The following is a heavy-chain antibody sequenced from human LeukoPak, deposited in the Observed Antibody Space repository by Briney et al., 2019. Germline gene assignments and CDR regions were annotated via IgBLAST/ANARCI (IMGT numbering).Heavy chain of an antibody. CDR2: ISSSSSYI. J-gene: IGHJ4*02. CDR3: ARLRLEQWLVPSYYFDY. CDR1: GFTFSRYA. V-gene: IGHV3-21*01. Sequence: GGTLRLSCAASGFTFSRYAMSWVRQAPGKGLEWVSSISSSSSYIYYADSVKGRFTISRDNAKNSLYLQMNSLRAEDTAVYYCARLRLEQWLVPSYYFDYWGQGTLVTVSS. D-gene: IGHD6-19*01.